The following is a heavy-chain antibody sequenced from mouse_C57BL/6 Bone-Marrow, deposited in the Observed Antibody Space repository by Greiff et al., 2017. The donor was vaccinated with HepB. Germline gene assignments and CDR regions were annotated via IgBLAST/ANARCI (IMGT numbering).Heavy chain of an antibody. D-gene: IGHD1-1*01. V-gene: IGHV10-1*01. Sequence: EAGGGLVQPKGSLKLSCAASGFSFNTYAMNWVRQAPGKGLEWVARIRSKSNNYATYYADSVKDRFTISRDDSESMLYLQMNNLKTEDTAMYYCVRQAYYYGSSWFDYWGQGTTLTVSS. CDR2: IRSKSNNYAT. J-gene: IGHJ2*01. CDR1: GFSFNTYA. CDR3: VRQAYYYGSSWFDY.